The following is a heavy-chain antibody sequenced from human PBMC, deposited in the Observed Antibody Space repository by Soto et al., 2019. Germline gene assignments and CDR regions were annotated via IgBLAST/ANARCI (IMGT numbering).Heavy chain of an antibody. Sequence: SETLSLTCAVYGGSFSGYYWSWIRQPPGKGLEWIGEINHSGSTNYNPSLKSRVTISVDRSKNQFSLKLSSVTAADTAVYYCARVSVGRYYDCSVHHGPDAIDIRGPGTMVTVSS. D-gene: IGHD3-22*01. J-gene: IGHJ3*02. CDR2: INHSGST. V-gene: IGHV4-34*01. CDR3: ARVSVGRYYDCSVHHGPDAIDI. CDR1: GGSFSGYY.